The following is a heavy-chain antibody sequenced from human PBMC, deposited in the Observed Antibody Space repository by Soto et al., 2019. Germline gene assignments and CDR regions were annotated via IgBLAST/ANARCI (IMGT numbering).Heavy chain of an antibody. CDR3: TTDPSYSSGWYDFDY. Sequence: GGSLRLSCAASGFTFSNAWMNWVRQAPGKGLEWVGRIKSKTDGGTTDYAAPVKGRFTISRDDSKNTLYLQMNSLKTEDTAVYYCTTDPSYSSGWYDFDYWGQGTLVTVSS. CDR1: GFTFSNAW. D-gene: IGHD6-19*01. CDR2: IKSKTDGGTT. V-gene: IGHV3-15*07. J-gene: IGHJ4*02.